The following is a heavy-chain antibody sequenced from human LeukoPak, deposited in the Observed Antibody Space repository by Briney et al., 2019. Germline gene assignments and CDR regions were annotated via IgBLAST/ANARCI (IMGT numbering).Heavy chain of an antibody. CDR3: ARHPIHNPFDY. J-gene: IGHJ4*02. Sequence: SETLSLTCTVSNGSISSYYWNWIRQPPGKGLEWIGYIDYSGSSYYNPSLKSRVTISVDTSKNQFSLKLSSVTAADTAVYYCARHPIHNPFDYWGQGTLVTVSS. CDR1: NGSISSYY. V-gene: IGHV4-59*08. CDR2: IDYSGSS. D-gene: IGHD1-14*01.